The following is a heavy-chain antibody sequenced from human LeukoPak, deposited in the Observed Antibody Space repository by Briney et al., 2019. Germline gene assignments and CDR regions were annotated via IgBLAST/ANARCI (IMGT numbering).Heavy chain of an antibody. J-gene: IGHJ4*02. CDR2: FNPNSGGT. V-gene: IGHV1-2*02. D-gene: IGHD6-19*01. CDR1: GYTFTVYY. Sequence: ASVRVSSMASGYTFTVYYMHWVRQAPGQGVEWMGWFNPNSGGTNYAQEFQGRVTMTRDTSISTAYMELSRLRSDDTAVYYCARAEYSSGWYVHWGQGTLVTVSS. CDR3: ARAEYSSGWYVH.